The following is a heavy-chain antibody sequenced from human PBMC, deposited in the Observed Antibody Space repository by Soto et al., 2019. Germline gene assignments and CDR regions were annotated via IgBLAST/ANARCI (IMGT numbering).Heavy chain of an antibody. V-gene: IGHV1-18*04. J-gene: IGHJ4*02. D-gene: IGHD3-3*01. Sequence: QVQLVQSGAEVKKPGASVKVSCKASGYTFTSYGISWVRQAPGQGLEWMGWISAYNGNTNYAQKLQGRVTMTTDTSTSTAYMELRSLRSDDTSVYYCARGLEPPPSELLLEWLWVYWGQGTLVTVSS. CDR3: ARGLEPPPSELLLEWLWVY. CDR1: GYTFTSYG. CDR2: ISAYNGNT.